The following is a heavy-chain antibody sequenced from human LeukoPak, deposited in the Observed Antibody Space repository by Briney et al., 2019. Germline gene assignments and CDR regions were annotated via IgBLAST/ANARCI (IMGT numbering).Heavy chain of an antibody. CDR1: GGSISSFY. J-gene: IGHJ5*02. V-gene: IGHV4-59*01. CDR2: IYYSGST. Sequence: SETLSLTCTVSGGSISSFYWSWIRQPPGKGLEWIGYIYYSGSTNYNPSLKSRVTISVDTSKNQFSLKLSSVTAADTAVYYCAKHGTSGTNLNWFDPWGQGTLVTVSS. D-gene: IGHD1-1*01. CDR3: AKHGTSGTNLNWFDP.